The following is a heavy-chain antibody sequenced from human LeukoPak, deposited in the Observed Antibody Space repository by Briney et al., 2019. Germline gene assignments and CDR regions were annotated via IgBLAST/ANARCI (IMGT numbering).Heavy chain of an antibody. Sequence: SVKVSCKASGGTFSSYAISWVRQAPGQGLEWMGGIIPIFGTANYAQKFQGRVTVTTGESTSTAYMELSSLRSEDTAVYYCARSRSRDGYNEDFDYWGQGTLVTVSS. CDR3: ARSRSRDGYNEDFDY. J-gene: IGHJ4*02. D-gene: IGHD5-24*01. CDR2: IIPIFGTA. V-gene: IGHV1-69*05. CDR1: GGTFSSYA.